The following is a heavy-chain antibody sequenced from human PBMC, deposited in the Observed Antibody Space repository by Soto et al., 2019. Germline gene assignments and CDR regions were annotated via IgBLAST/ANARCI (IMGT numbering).Heavy chain of an antibody. CDR1: GFAFQTYT. CDR2: ITISGNYI. V-gene: IGHV3-21*01. J-gene: IGHJ5*02. CDR3: AKVGVLRTNFRWFDL. Sequence: EGQLVESRGGLVKPGGSLRLSCAASGFAFQTYTMEWLRQPPGKGLEWVSSITISGNYIYYADSVKGRFTISRDNDRNSVYLQMNSLRAEDTAVYYCAKVGVLRTNFRWFDLWGQGTLVTVSS. D-gene: IGHD2-8*01.